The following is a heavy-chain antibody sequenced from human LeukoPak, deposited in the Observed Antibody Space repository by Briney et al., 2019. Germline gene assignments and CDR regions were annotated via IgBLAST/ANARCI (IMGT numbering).Heavy chain of an antibody. CDR3: AREGYSGYDPDY. CDR1: GFTFSSYA. CDR2: ISGSGGST. J-gene: IGHJ4*02. D-gene: IGHD5-12*01. Sequence: GGSLRLSCAASGFTFSSYAMSWVRQAPGKGLEWVSAISGSGGSTYYADSVKGRFTISRDNAKNSLYLQMNSLRAEDTAVYYCAREGYSGYDPDYWGQGTLVTVSS. V-gene: IGHV3-23*01.